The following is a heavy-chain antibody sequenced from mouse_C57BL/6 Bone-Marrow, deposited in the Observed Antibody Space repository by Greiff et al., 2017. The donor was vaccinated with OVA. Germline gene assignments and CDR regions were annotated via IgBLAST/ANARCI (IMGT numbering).Heavy chain of an antibody. CDR1: GYTFTSYW. CDR3: ARYYGSSYDFDY. J-gene: IGHJ2*01. V-gene: IGHV1-55*01. Sequence: QVQLQQPGAELVKPGASVKMSCKASGYTFTSYWITWVKQRPGQGLEWIGDIYPGSGSTNYNEKFKSKATLTVDTSSSTAYMQLSSRTSEDSAVYYCARYYGSSYDFDYWGQGTTLTVSS. CDR2: IYPGSGST. D-gene: IGHD1-1*01.